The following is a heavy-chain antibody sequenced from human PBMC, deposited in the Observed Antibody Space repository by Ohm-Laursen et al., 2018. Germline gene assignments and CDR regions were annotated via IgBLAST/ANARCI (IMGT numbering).Heavy chain of an antibody. CDR2: ISGSGGST. Sequence: SLRLSCVASGFTFSSYAMSWVRQAPGKGLEWVSAISGSGGSTYYADSVKGRFTISRDNSKNTLYLQMNSLRAEDTAVYYCAKERDLVGARLLIDYWGQGTLVTVSS. J-gene: IGHJ4*02. V-gene: IGHV3-23*01. D-gene: IGHD1-26*01. CDR1: GFTFSSYA. CDR3: AKERDLVGARLLIDY.